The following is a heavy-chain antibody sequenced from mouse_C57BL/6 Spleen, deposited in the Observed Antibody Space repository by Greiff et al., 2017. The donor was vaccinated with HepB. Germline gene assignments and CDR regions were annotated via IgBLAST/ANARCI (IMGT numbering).Heavy chain of an antibody. CDR2: ISDGGSYT. D-gene: IGHD1-1*01. J-gene: IGHJ2*01. CDR3: ARAGVLRGYFDY. Sequence: EVKVEESGGGLVKPGGSLKLSCAASGFTFSSYAMSWVRQTPEKRLEWVATISDGGSYTYYPDNVKGRFTISRDNAKNNLYLQMSHLKSEDTAMYYCARAGVLRGYFDYWGQGTTLTVSS. CDR1: GFTFSSYA. V-gene: IGHV5-4*03.